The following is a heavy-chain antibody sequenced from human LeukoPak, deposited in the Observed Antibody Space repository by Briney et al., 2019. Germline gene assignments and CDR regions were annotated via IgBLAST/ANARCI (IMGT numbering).Heavy chain of an antibody. J-gene: IGHJ4*02. Sequence: GGSLRLSCAASGFTFSDHYMDWVRQAPGKGLEWVGRTGNKPNSYTTDYAASVKGRFTISRDNSKNALYLQMNSLKIEDTAVYYCARASITMVRGDPGTFDYWGQGTLVTVSS. CDR1: GFTFSDHY. V-gene: IGHV3-72*01. CDR3: ARASITMVRGDPGTFDY. D-gene: IGHD3-10*01. CDR2: TGNKPNSYTT.